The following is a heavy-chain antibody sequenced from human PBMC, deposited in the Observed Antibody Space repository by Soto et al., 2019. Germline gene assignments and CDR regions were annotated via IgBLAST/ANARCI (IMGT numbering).Heavy chain of an antibody. CDR2: ISGSGGST. D-gene: IGHD3-9*01. Sequence: GGSLRLSCAASGFTFSSYAMSWVRQAPGKGLEWVSAISGSGGSTYYADSVKGRFTISRDNSKNTLYLQMNSLRAEDTAVYYCAKDGRGIRYFDWFPYNWFDPWGQGTLVTVSS. J-gene: IGHJ5*02. CDR3: AKDGRGIRYFDWFPYNWFDP. V-gene: IGHV3-23*01. CDR1: GFTFSSYA.